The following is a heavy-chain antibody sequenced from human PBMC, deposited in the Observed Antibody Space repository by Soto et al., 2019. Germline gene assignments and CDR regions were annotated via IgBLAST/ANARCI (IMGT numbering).Heavy chain of an antibody. CDR1: GSSISSGGYY. Sequence: QVQLQESGPGLVKPSQTLSLTCTVSGSSISSGGYYWSWIRQHPGKGLEWIGYIYYSGSTYYNPSLKSRVTTSVDKPKHHFSLKLSAVSAADTAVYYCAREGGVDYWGQGTLVTVSS. V-gene: IGHV4-31*03. D-gene: IGHD3-16*01. CDR3: AREGGVDY. J-gene: IGHJ4*02. CDR2: IYYSGST.